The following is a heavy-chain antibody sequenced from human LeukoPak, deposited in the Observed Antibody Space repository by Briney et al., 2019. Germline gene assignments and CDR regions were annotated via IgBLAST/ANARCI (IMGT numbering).Heavy chain of an antibody. D-gene: IGHD6-25*01. CDR2: TYYRSKWFT. V-gene: IGHV6-1*01. Sequence: PSQTLSLTCAISGDSVSSNSVTWTWIRQSPSRGLEWLGRTYYRSKWFTYYAVSVKSRITINPDPSKNQFSLQLNSVTSEDTAVYYCVRGVPPGRSGDYWGQGTLVTVSA. CDR1: GDSVSSNSVT. CDR3: VRGVPPGRSGDY. J-gene: IGHJ4*02.